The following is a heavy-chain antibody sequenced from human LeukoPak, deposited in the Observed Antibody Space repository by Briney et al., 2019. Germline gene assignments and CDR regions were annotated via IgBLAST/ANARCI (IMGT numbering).Heavy chain of an antibody. CDR3: VRDHPDHSGYDHLAFDI. Sequence: SVKVSCKASGGTFSSYAISWVRQAPGQGLEWMGGIIPIFGTANYAQKFQGRVTITTDESTSTAYMELSSLRSEDTAVYYCVRDHPDHSGYDHLAFDIWGQGTMVTVSS. D-gene: IGHD5-12*01. V-gene: IGHV1-69*05. CDR2: IIPIFGTA. CDR1: GGTFSSYA. J-gene: IGHJ3*02.